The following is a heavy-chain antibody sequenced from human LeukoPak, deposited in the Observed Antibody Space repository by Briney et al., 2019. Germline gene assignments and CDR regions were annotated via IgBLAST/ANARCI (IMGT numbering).Heavy chain of an antibody. D-gene: IGHD1-1*01. CDR1: GGSISSGSYY. CDR2: IYTSGST. V-gene: IGHV4-61*02. CDR3: ARVKARPHAFDI. J-gene: IGHJ3*02. Sequence: MSSQTLSLTCTVSGGSISSGSYYWSWIRQPAGKGLEWIGRIYTSGSTNYNPSLKSRVTISVDTSKNQFSLKLSSVTAADTAVYYCARVKARPHAFDIWGQGTMVTVSS.